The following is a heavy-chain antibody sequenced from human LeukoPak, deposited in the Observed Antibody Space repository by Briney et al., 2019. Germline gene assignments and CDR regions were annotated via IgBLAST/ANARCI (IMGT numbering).Heavy chain of an antibody. CDR1: GFSFNNYR. CDR3: VRGPHIAATSY. D-gene: IGHD6-25*01. V-gene: IGHV3-7*03. Sequence: GGSLRLSCVASGFSFNNYRMTWVRQAPGKGLEWVANLKQDGSEKQYVDSVKGRFAISRDNAKKSLYLQINTLRAEDTAVYYCVRGPHIAATSYWGQGTLVTVSS. J-gene: IGHJ4*02. CDR2: LKQDGSEK.